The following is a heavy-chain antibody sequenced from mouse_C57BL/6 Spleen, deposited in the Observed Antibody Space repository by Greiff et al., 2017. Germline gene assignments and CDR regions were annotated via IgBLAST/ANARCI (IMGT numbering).Heavy chain of an antibody. Sequence: QVQLKESGPELVKPGASVKISCKASGYAFSSSWMNWVKQRPGKGLEWIGRIYPGDGDTNYNGKFKGKATLTADKSSSTAYMQLSSLTSEDSAVYVCARGTGYGSSPYYFDYWGQGTTLTVSS. CDR1: GYAFSSSW. CDR2: IYPGDGDT. CDR3: ARGTGYGSSPYYFDY. J-gene: IGHJ2*01. D-gene: IGHD1-1*01. V-gene: IGHV1-82*01.